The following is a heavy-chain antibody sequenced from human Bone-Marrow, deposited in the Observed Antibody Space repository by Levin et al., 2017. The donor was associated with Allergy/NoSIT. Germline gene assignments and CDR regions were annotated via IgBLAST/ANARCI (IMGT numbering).Heavy chain of an antibody. CDR2: IYPGDFDT. D-gene: IGHD7-27*01. Sequence: RGESLKISCKGSGYSFTTYWIGWVRQMPGKGLEWMGIIYPGDFDTRYNPSFQGQVTISADKSISTAYLQWSSLKASDTAIYYCARRPKLRTGGGYFDYWGQGTLVTVSS. J-gene: IGHJ4*02. V-gene: IGHV5-51*01. CDR1: GYSFTTYW. CDR3: ARRPKLRTGGGYFDY.